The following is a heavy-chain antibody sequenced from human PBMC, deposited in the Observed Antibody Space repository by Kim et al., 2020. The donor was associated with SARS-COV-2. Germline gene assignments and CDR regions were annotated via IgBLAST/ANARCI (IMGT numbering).Heavy chain of an antibody. CDR3: ASGLWKSYSSSHYYIYGLDV. Sequence: SETLSLTCKVYGGAFSGHYWSWIRQRPGKGLEWVGEIDHSGITTYHPSLEGRVTISKDTASNDFSLRLRSVTAADTAVYYCASGLWKSYSSSHYYIYGLDVWGHGTTVTVSS. J-gene: IGHJ6*02. CDR2: IDHSGIT. V-gene: IGHV4-34*01. D-gene: IGHD3-16*02. CDR1: GGAFSGHY.